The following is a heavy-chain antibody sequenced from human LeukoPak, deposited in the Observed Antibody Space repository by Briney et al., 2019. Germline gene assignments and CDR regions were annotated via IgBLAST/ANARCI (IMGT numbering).Heavy chain of an antibody. CDR3: AKEKYCSGGSCYSAHYYYYGMDV. Sequence: PGGSLRLSCAASGFTFDDYAMQWVRQAPGRGLEWVSGISWNSGSIGYADSVKGRFTISRDNAKNSLYLQMNSLRAEDTALYYCAKEKYCSGGSCYSAHYYYYGMDVWGQGTTATVSS. D-gene: IGHD2-15*01. J-gene: IGHJ6*02. CDR1: GFTFDDYA. CDR2: ISWNSGSI. V-gene: IGHV3-9*01.